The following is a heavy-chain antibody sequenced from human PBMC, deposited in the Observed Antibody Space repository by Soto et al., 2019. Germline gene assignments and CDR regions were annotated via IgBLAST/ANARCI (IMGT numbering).Heavy chain of an antibody. CDR1: GFTFSDYY. D-gene: IGHD3-22*01. V-gene: IGHV3-11*01. Sequence: GGSLRLSCAASGFTFSDYYMSWIRQAPGKGLEWVSYISSSGSTIYYADSVKGRFTISRDNAKNSLYLQMNSLRAEDTAVYYCARSHLYYDSSGYPDYWGQRTLVTVSS. CDR2: ISSSGSTI. J-gene: IGHJ4*02. CDR3: ARSHLYYDSSGYPDY.